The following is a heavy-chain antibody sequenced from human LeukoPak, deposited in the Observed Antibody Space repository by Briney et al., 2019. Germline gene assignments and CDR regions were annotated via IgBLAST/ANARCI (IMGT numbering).Heavy chain of an antibody. CDR3: ARVGYCSSSTCRNYSDD. CDR1: GLPLSAYS. J-gene: IGHJ4*02. D-gene: IGHD2-2*01. Sequence: GGSLRLSCAASGLPLSAYSMNWVRQAPGKGLEWVSSISSSTNYIYYADSVKGRFTISRDNAKNSLYLQMNSLRAEDTAVYYCARVGYCSSSTCRNYSDDWGQGTLVTVSS. CDR2: ISSSTNYI. V-gene: IGHV3-21*01.